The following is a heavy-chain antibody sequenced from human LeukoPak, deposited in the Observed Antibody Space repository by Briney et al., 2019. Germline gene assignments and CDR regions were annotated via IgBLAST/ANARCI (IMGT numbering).Heavy chain of an antibody. V-gene: IGHV4-4*07. Sequence: SETLSLTCTVSGGSISSYYWSWIRQPAGKGLEWIGRIYTSGSTNYNPSLKSRVTMSVDTSNNQFSLKLSSVTAADTAVYYCARAMPRNYYDSSGRYDAFDIWGQGTMVTVSS. J-gene: IGHJ3*02. CDR3: ARAMPRNYYDSSGRYDAFDI. D-gene: IGHD3-22*01. CDR2: IYTSGST. CDR1: GGSISSYY.